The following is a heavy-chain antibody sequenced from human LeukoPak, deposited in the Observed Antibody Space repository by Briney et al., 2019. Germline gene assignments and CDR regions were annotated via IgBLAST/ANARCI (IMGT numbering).Heavy chain of an antibody. Sequence: SETLSLTCTVSGGSISSYYWSWIRQPPGKGLEWIGYIYYSGTTNYNPSLKSRVTISVDTSKNQFSLKLSSVTAADTAVYLCSRAVAGSVGWFDPWGQGTLVTVSS. CDR2: IYYSGTT. D-gene: IGHD6-19*01. CDR3: SRAVAGSVGWFDP. CDR1: GGSISSYY. J-gene: IGHJ5*02. V-gene: IGHV4-59*01.